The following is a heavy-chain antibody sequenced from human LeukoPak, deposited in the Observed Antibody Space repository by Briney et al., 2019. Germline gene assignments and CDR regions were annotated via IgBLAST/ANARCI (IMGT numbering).Heavy chain of an antibody. Sequence: SVKVSCKASGGTFSSYAISWVRQAPGQGLEWMGGIIPVFGTANYAQKFQGRVTITADESTSTAYMELSSLRSEDTAVYYCARGMYYYDSSGYLWGQGTLVTVSS. CDR1: GGTFSSYA. D-gene: IGHD3-22*01. J-gene: IGHJ4*02. CDR2: IIPVFGTA. CDR3: ARGMYYYDSSGYL. V-gene: IGHV1-69*13.